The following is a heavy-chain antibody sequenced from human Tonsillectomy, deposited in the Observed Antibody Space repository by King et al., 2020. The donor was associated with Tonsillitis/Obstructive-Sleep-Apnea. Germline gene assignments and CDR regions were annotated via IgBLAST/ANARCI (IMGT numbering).Heavy chain of an antibody. CDR1: GYSFTSYW. V-gene: IGHV5-10-1*03. Sequence: VQLVQSGAEVKKPGESLRISCQGSGYSFTSYWISWVRQMPGKGLEWMGSFNPSDSYTKYSPSFQGHVSISADKSISTAYVQWSNLKASDTAMYYCARRHFSESAGDYFDYWGQGTLVTVSS. D-gene: IGHD1-26*01. CDR2: FNPSDSYT. CDR3: ARRHFSESAGDYFDY. J-gene: IGHJ4*02.